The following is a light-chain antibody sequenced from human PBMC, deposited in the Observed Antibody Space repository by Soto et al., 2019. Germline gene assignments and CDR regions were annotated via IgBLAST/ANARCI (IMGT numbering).Light chain of an antibody. CDR1: IDDVTAYYR. J-gene: IGLJ1*01. CDR2: DVS. Sequence: QSALTQPPSESGSPGQSVTISCSGTIDDVTAYYRVSWYQQTPGTAPKLMIYDVSNRPSGVPDRFSGSRSGNTASLTISGLQAEDEGDYYCSVYTRTSTYVFGTGTKLTVL. CDR3: SVYTRTSTYV. V-gene: IGLV2-18*01.